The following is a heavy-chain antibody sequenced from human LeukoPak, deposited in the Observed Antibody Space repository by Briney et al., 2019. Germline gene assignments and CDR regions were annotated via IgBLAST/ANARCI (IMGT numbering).Heavy chain of an antibody. J-gene: IGHJ4*02. Sequence: ASVKVSCRASGYTFTGYYLHWVRQAPGQGLEWMGWINPKSGGTKYAQKFQGRVTMTRDTSISTAYMELSRLRSDDTAVYYCARVGYSSGWYVDYWGQGTLVTVSS. CDR2: INPKSGGT. CDR3: ARVGYSSGWYVDY. V-gene: IGHV1-2*02. CDR1: GYTFTGYY. D-gene: IGHD6-19*01.